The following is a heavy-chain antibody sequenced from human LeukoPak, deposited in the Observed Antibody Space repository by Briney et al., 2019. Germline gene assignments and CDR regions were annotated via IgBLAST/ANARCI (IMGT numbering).Heavy chain of an antibody. V-gene: IGHV3-21*01. CDR3: AKDRLRYCSGGNCYSPVDY. CDR1: GFTFSAST. D-gene: IGHD2-15*01. Sequence: PGGSLRLSCAASGFTFSASTMNWVRQAPGKGLEWVSSIDSSGVSTFCVASLRGRFTISRDNAKNSLYLQMNSLRAEDTAVYHCAKDRLRYCSGGNCYSPVDYWGQGTLVTVSS. CDR2: IDSSGVST. J-gene: IGHJ4*02.